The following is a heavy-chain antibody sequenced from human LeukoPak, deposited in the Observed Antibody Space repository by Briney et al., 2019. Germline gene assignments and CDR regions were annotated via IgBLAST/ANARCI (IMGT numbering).Heavy chain of an antibody. CDR3: ATLCCGSYYMDV. V-gene: IGHV1-69*05. CDR1: GGTFTSYA. D-gene: IGHD2-15*01. Sequence: SVKVSCKASGGTFTSYAISWVRQAPGQGLEWMGGIIPIFGTTNYAQKFQGRVTITTDKSTSTAYMELSSLRSEDTAVYYCATLCCGSYYMDVWGKGTTVTVSS. J-gene: IGHJ6*03. CDR2: IIPIFGTT.